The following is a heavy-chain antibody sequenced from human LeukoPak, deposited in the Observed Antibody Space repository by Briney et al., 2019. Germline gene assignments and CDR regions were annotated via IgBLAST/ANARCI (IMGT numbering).Heavy chain of an antibody. Sequence: AGGSLRLSCTVSGFTVSSNSMSWVRQAPGKGLEWVSFIYSDNTHYSDSVKGRLTISRDNSKNTLYLQMNSLRAEDTAVYYCARGEYSSSLLPAPFDYWGQGTLVTVSS. CDR3: ARGEYSSSLLPAPFDY. D-gene: IGHD6-6*01. J-gene: IGHJ4*02. V-gene: IGHV3-53*01. CDR1: GFTVSSNS. CDR2: IYSDNT.